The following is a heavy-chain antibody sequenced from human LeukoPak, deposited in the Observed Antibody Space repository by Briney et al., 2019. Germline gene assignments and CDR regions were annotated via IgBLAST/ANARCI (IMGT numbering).Heavy chain of an antibody. Sequence: GGSLRLSCAASGFTFSSYAMSWVRQAPGKGLEWVSAISGSGGSTYYADSVKGRFTISRDNSKNTLYLQMNSLRAEDTAVYYCARAPKAAAGTTNYMVVWGKGTTVTVSS. CDR1: GFTFSSYA. CDR2: ISGSGGST. CDR3: ARAPKAAAGTTNYMVV. J-gene: IGHJ6*03. V-gene: IGHV3-23*01. D-gene: IGHD6-13*01.